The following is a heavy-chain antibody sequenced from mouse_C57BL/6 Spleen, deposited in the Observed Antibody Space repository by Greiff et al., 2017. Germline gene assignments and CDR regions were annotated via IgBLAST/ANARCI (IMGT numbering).Heavy chain of an antibody. V-gene: IGHV1-85*01. Sequence: VQLQQSGPELVKPGASVKLSCKASGYTFTSYDINWVKQRPGQGLEWIGWIYPRDGSTKYNEKFKGKATLTVDTSSSTAYMELHSLTSEDSAVYFCARGTHYYGSSHPGFAYWGQGTLVTVSA. CDR2: IYPRDGST. CDR1: GYTFTSYD. CDR3: ARGTHYYGSSHPGFAY. J-gene: IGHJ3*01. D-gene: IGHD1-1*01.